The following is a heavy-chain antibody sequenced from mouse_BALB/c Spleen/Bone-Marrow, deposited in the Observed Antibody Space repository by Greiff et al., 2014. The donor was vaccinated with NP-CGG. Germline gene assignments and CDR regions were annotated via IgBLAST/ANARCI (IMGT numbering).Heavy chain of an antibody. Sequence: EVKLMESGGGLVQPGGSLRLSCATSGFTFTDYYMSWVRQPPGKALEWLGFIRNKANGYTTEYSASVKGRFTISRDNSQSILYLQMNPLRAEDRATYYCARDEPYDIYWYFDVWGAGTPVPVSS. J-gene: IGHJ1*01. D-gene: IGHD2-12*01. CDR3: ARDEPYDIYWYFDV. CDR1: GFTFTDYY. CDR2: IRNKANGYTT. V-gene: IGHV7-3*02.